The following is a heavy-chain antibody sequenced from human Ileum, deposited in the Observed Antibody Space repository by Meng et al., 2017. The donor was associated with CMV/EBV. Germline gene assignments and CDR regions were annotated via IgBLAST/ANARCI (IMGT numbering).Heavy chain of an antibody. CDR3: ATTVTTWEDY. J-gene: IGHJ4*02. V-gene: IGHV3-7*01. D-gene: IGHD4-11*01. CDR1: GFTFSNYW. CDR2: IKEDGSEN. Sequence: SGGAAGFTFSNYWMTWVRLTPGKGLEWVANIKEDGSENYYVGSVKGRFTISRDNAKNSLYLQMNSLRAEDTAMYYCATTVTTWEDYWGQGTLVTVSS.